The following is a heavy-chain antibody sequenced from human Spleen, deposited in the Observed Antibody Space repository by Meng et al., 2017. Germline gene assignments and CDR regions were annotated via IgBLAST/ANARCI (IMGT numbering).Heavy chain of an antibody. J-gene: IGHJ3*02. Sequence: GESLKISCKGSGYSFTYYWIAWVRQMPGKGLEWMGIIYPTDSDTRYGPSFHGQVTISVDKSVSTAYLQWTSLKASDTAMYYCETGYSGSAIRIDVFDIWGQGTMVTVSS. V-gene: IGHV5-51*01. CDR1: GYSFTYYW. CDR2: IYPTDSDT. CDR3: ETGYSGSAIRIDVFDI. D-gene: IGHD5-12*01.